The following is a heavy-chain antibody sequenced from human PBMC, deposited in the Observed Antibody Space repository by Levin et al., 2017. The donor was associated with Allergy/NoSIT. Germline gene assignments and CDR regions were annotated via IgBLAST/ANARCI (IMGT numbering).Heavy chain of an antibody. CDR1: GFTFDDYA. CDR2: ISWNSGSI. J-gene: IGHJ2*01. V-gene: IGHV3-9*01. CDR3: AKDRVTGDSGDYWYFDL. D-gene: IGHD7-27*01. Sequence: LSLTCAASGFTFDDYAMHWVRQAPGKGLEWVSGISWNSGSIGYADSVKGRFTISRDNAKNSLYLQMNSLRAEDTALYYCAKDRVTGDSGDYWYFDLWGRGTLVTVSS.